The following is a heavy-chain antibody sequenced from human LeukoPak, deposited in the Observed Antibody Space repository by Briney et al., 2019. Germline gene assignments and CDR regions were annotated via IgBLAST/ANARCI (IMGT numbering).Heavy chain of an antibody. V-gene: IGHV3-48*03. CDR2: ISSSGSTI. CDR1: GFTFSSHE. Sequence: GGSLRLSCAASGFTFSSHEMNWVRQAPGKGLEWVSYISSSGSTIYYADSVKGRFTISRDNAKNSLYLQMNSLRAEDTAVYYCARDRGDSGSYLVYFDYWGQGTLVTVSS. J-gene: IGHJ4*02. D-gene: IGHD1-26*01. CDR3: ARDRGDSGSYLVYFDY.